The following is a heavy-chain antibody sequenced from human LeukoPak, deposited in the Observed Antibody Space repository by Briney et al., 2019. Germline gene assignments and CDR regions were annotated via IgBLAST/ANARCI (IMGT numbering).Heavy chain of an antibody. CDR1: GGTFSSYA. CDR2: IIPIFGTA. CDR3: ARDDYYDSSGYYYYYYGMDV. Sequence: ASVKVSCKASGGTFSSYAISWVRQAPGQGLEWMGGIIPIFGTANYAQKFQGRVTITADESTSTAYMELSSLRSEDTAVYYCARDDYYDSSGYYYYYYGMDVWGQGTTVTVSS. J-gene: IGHJ6*02. D-gene: IGHD3-22*01. V-gene: IGHV1-69*13.